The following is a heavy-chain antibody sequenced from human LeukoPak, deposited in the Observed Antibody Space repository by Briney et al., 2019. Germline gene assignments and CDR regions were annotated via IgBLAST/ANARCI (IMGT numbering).Heavy chain of an antibody. CDR2: ITRNGGAR. CDR3: ARETVVDYSTSRDIKIKHEAFDI. D-gene: IGHD4-23*01. Sequence: GGSLRLSCVGSGFSFSEYAMYWVRHAPGKGLEYVSTITRNGGARDYGNSVAGRFTVSRDNSKSTLYLQMGSLRIEDTAVYYCARETVVDYSTSRDIKIKHEAFDIWGRGTVVTVSS. V-gene: IGHV3-64*01. J-gene: IGHJ3*02. CDR1: GFSFSEYA.